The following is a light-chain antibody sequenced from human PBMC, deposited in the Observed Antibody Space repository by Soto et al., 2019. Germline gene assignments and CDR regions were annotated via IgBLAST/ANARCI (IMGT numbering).Light chain of an antibody. CDR2: AAS. CDR1: QSISSY. Sequence: DIQMTQSPSTLSASVGDRVTITCRASQSISSYLNLYQQKPGKSPKLLISAASSLQSGVPSRFSGSGSGTEFTLTISSLRPEDFATYYCQQSYSTLMYTFGQGTKVDIK. CDR3: QQSYSTLMYT. V-gene: IGKV1-39*01. J-gene: IGKJ2*01.